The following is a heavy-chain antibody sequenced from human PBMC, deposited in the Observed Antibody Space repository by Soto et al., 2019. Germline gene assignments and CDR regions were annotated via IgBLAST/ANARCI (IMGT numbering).Heavy chain of an antibody. V-gene: IGHV3-23*01. CDR1: GFTFSSYA. D-gene: IGHD4-17*01. J-gene: IGHJ4*02. CDR2: ISGSGGST. CDR3: AKADPNFYGDYFNFDY. Sequence: GGSLRLSCAASGFTFSSYAMSWVRQAPGKGLECVSAISGSGGSTYYADSVKGRFTISRDNSKNTLYLQMNSLRAEDTAVYYCAKADPNFYGDYFNFDYWGQGTLVTVSS.